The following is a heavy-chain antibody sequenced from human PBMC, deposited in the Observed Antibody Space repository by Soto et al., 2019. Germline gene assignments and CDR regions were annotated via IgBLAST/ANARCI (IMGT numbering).Heavy chain of an antibody. J-gene: IGHJ3*02. Sequence: GGSLRLSCAVSGFTFSSYGMHWVRQAPGKGLEWVAVIWYDGSNKYYADSVKGRFTISRDNSKNTLYLQMNSLRAEDTAVYYCARATKAVFDAFDIWGQGTMVTVSS. CDR1: GFTFSSYG. CDR3: ARATKAVFDAFDI. CDR2: IWYDGSNK. V-gene: IGHV3-33*01. D-gene: IGHD2-15*01.